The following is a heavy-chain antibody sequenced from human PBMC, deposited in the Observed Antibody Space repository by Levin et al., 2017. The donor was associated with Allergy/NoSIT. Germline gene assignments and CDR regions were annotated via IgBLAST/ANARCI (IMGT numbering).Heavy chain of an antibody. CDR2: IYYSGST. Sequence: SETLSLTCTVSGGSISSSSYYWGWIRQPPGKGLEWIGSIYYSGSTYYNPSLKSRVTISVDTSKNQFSLKLSSVTAADTAVYYCARYQYGDYIFDYWGQGTLVTVSS. V-gene: IGHV4-39*01. D-gene: IGHD4-17*01. CDR1: GGSISSSSYY. CDR3: ARYQYGDYIFDY. J-gene: IGHJ4*02.